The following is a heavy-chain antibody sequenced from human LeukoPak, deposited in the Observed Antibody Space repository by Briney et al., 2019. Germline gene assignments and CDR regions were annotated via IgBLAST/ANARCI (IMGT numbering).Heavy chain of an antibody. D-gene: IGHD3-3*01. V-gene: IGHV4-59*01. CDR2: IYYSGNI. CDR3: ARWGTGDDFWSGYYSFDY. CDR1: GGSINSNY. Sequence: SETLSLTCTVSGGSINSNYWSWIRQPPGKGLEWIGYIYYSGNINYNPSLKSRVTISVDTSKNQFSLKLSSVTAADTAVYYCARWGTGDDFWSGYYSFDYWGQGTLVTVSS. J-gene: IGHJ4*02.